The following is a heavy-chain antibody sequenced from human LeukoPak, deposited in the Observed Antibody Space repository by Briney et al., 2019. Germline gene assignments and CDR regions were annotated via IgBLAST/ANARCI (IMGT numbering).Heavy chain of an antibody. CDR1: GYSFTIYW. Sequence: GESLKISCKGSGYSFTIYWIGWLRQMPGKGLEWMGSIYPGDSDTRYSQSFQGQVPISADKSISTAYLQWSSLKASDTAIYYCARKTGRAFDVWGQGTMVTVSS. CDR2: IYPGDSDT. V-gene: IGHV5-51*01. J-gene: IGHJ3*01. D-gene: IGHD1-1*01. CDR3: ARKTGRAFDV.